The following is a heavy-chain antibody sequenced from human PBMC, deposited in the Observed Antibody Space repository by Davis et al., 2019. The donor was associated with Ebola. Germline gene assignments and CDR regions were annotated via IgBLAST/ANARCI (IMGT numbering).Heavy chain of an antibody. CDR2: ISAYNGNT. V-gene: IGHV1-18*01. J-gene: IGHJ4*02. Sequence: ASVKVSCKASGYTFTSYGISWVRQAPGQGLEWMGWISAYNGNTNYAQKLQGRVTITADESTSTAYMELSSLRSEDTAVYYCAREWFRESLFDYWGQGTLVTVSS. D-gene: IGHD3-10*01. CDR1: GYTFTSYG. CDR3: AREWFRESLFDY.